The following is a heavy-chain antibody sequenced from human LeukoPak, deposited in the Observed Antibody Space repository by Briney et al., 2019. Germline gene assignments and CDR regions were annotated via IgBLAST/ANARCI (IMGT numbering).Heavy chain of an antibody. V-gene: IGHV3-23*01. J-gene: IGHJ4*02. CDR1: GFTFSSYA. Sequence: GGSLRLSCVASGFTFSSYAMSWVRQAPGKGLEWVSTISDSGDNTYYADSVKGRFTISRDNSKNTLYLQMNSLRAEDTAVYYCAKRSAESSGYFDYWGQGTLVTVSS. D-gene: IGHD6-19*01. CDR3: AKRSAESSGYFDY. CDR2: ISDSGDNT.